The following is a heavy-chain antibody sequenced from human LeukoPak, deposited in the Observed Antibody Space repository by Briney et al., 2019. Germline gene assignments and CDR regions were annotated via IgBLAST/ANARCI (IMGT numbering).Heavy chain of an antibody. CDR2: ISSSGGHT. Sequence: GGTLRLSCAASGLTLRLFSMNWVRQAPGKGLEWVSSISSSGGHTFYSDSVKGRFTISRDNAKNSLYLQMNSLRAEDTAIYYCASPRMIRGTITTPFDYWGQGILVTVSS. V-gene: IGHV3-21*01. J-gene: IGHJ4*02. CDR1: GLTLRLFS. CDR3: ASPRMIRGTITTPFDY. D-gene: IGHD3-10*01.